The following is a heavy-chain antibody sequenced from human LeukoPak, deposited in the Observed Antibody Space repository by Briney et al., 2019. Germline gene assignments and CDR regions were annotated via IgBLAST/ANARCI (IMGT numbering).Heavy chain of an antibody. V-gene: IGHV3-30*03. CDR3: ARDARPGGSDY. CDR2: ISYDGSNK. J-gene: IGHJ4*02. D-gene: IGHD3-16*01. CDR1: GFTFSSYS. Sequence: GGSLRLSCAASGFTFSSYSMNWVRQAPGKGLEWVAVISYDGSNKYYADSVKGRFTISRDNSKNTLYLQMNSLRAEDTAVYYCARDARPGGSDYWGQGTLVTVSS.